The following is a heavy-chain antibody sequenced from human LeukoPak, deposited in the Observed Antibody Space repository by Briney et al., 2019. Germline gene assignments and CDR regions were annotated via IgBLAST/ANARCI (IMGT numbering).Heavy chain of an antibody. Sequence: PGGSLRLSCTVSGFTLSSYEMSWIRQAPGKGLEWVSRINSDGSSTSYADSVKGRFTISRDNSKNTVYLQMDSLRFEDAGVYYCAQDFAWIRFDNWGQGTLVTVSS. CDR2: INSDGSST. CDR3: AQDFAWIRFDN. V-gene: IGHV3-23*01. D-gene: IGHD5-12*01. J-gene: IGHJ4*02. CDR1: GFTLSSYE.